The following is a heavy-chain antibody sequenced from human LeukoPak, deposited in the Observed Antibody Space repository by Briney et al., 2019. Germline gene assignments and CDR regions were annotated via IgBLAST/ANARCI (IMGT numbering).Heavy chain of an antibody. CDR3: ARVWGAIDY. Sequence: ASVNVSCKTSGYTFTNYDINWVRQAAGQGLEWMGWMNPKSGDTVSAQRFQGRVIMTRDTSISTAYMELSSLRSEDTAVYYCARVWGAIDYWGQGTLVTVSS. V-gene: IGHV1-8*01. D-gene: IGHD1-26*01. CDR1: GYTFTNYD. J-gene: IGHJ4*02. CDR2: MNPKSGDT.